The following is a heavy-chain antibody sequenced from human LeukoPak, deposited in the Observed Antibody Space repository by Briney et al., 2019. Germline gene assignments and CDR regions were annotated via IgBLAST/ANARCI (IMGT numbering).Heavy chain of an antibody. CDR1: GFTLSSYA. D-gene: IGHD3/OR15-3a*01. V-gene: IGHV3-23*01. Sequence: SGGSLRLSCAASGFTLSSYAMSWVRQAPGKGLEWVSAISGSGGSTYYADSVKGRFTISRDNSKNTLYLQMNSLRAEDTAVYYCAKEPHSSWDWLSLYFDYWGQGTLVTVSS. CDR3: AKEPHSSWDWLSLYFDY. CDR2: ISGSGGST. J-gene: IGHJ4*02.